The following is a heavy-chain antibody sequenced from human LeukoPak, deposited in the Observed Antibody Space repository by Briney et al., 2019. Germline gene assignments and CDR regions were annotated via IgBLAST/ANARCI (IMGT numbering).Heavy chain of an antibody. CDR2: ISSSSSYI. CDR3: AREDGWSSTTYDY. J-gene: IGHJ4*02. CDR1: GFTFSSYS. V-gene: IGHV3-21*01. Sequence: GGSLRLSCAASGFTFSSYSMNWVRQAPGKGLEWVSSISSSSSYIYYADPVKGRFTISRDNAKNSLYLQMSSLRAEDTAVYYCAREDGWSSTTYDYWGQGTLVTVSS. D-gene: IGHD5/OR15-5a*01.